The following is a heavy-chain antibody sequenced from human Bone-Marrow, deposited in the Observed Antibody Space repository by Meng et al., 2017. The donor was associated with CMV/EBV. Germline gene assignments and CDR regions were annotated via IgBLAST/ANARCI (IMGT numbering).Heavy chain of an antibody. CDR1: GGTFSSYA. Sequence: SVKVSCKASGGTFSSYAISWVRQAPGQGLEWMGGIIPILGIANYAQKFQGRVTITADKSTSTAYMELSSLRSEDTAVYYCASSRRGYSDYDTYYYGMDVWGQGTTVTVSS. CDR2: IIPILGIA. V-gene: IGHV1-69*10. J-gene: IGHJ6*02. CDR3: ASSRRGYSDYDTYYYGMDV. D-gene: IGHD5-12*01.